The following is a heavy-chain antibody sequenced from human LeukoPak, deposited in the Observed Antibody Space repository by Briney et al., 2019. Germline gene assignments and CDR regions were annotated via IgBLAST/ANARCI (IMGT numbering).Heavy chain of an antibody. CDR2: ISGSGSAI. V-gene: IGHV3-11*01. CDR3: ARESALDHSDSHGGACLDC. D-gene: IGHD3-16*01. J-gene: IGHJ4*02. CDR1: GFTFRDFY. Sequence: PGGSLRLSCLASGFTFRDFYMSWIRQVPGKGLEWVSYISGSGSAIFYADSVKGRFTISRDNAKNLLYLQMNSLRAEDTALYYCARESALDHSDSHGGACLDCWGQGTLVTVSS.